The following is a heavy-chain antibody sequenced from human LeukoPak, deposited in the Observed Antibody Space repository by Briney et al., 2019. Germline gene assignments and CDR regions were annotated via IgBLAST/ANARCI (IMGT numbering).Heavy chain of an antibody. CDR3: ASGVNGYSSSWYEYSYDY. Sequence: AGGSLRLSCAASGFTFSSYDMHWVRQATGKGLEWVSAIGTAGDTYYPGSVKGRFTISRENAKNSLYLQMNSLRAGDTAVYYCASGVNGYSSSWYEYSYDYWGQGTLVTVSS. CDR2: IGTAGDT. D-gene: IGHD6-13*01. V-gene: IGHV3-13*01. J-gene: IGHJ4*02. CDR1: GFTFSSYD.